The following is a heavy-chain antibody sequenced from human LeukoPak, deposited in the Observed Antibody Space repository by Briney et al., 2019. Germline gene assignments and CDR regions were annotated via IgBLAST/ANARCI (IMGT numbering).Heavy chain of an antibody. J-gene: IGHJ4*02. CDR1: GGSFGGYY. Sequence: SETLSLTCAVYGGSFGGYYWSWIRQPPGKGLEWIGEINHSGSTNYNPPLKSRVTISVDTSKNQFSLKLSSVTAADTAVYYCARRGLGGTTFKWGQGTLVTVSS. V-gene: IGHV4-34*01. CDR2: INHSGST. D-gene: IGHD1-1*01. CDR3: ARRGLGGTTFK.